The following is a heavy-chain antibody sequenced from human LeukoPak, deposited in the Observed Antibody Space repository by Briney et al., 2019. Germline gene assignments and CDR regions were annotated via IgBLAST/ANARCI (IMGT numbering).Heavy chain of an antibody. CDR1: GFTVSNNF. CDR3: AREMGWNYGDY. D-gene: IGHD1-7*01. J-gene: IGHJ4*02. V-gene: IGHV3-7*05. Sequence: GGSLRLSCAASGFTVSNNFMTWVRQAPGKGLEWVATIKKDGTEKYYVDSVKGRFTISRDNAESSLYLQMNSLRAEDTAVYYCAREMGWNYGDYWGQGTLVTVSS. CDR2: IKKDGTEK.